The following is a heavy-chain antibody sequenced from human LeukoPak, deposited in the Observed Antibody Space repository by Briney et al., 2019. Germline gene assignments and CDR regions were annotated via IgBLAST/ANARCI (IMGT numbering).Heavy chain of an antibody. CDR1: GAPINDHY. CDR3: TRVVNGGHFDY. D-gene: IGHD2-8*01. CDR2: VYHIGTS. V-gene: IGHV4-59*11. Sequence: SETLSLTCSVSGAPINDHYWTWIRQPPGKGLEWIGYVYHIGTSGYHPSLKSRVAMSLDTSKNQVSLKVRSVTAADTAVYFCTRVVNGGHFDYWGQGTLVTVSS. J-gene: IGHJ4*02.